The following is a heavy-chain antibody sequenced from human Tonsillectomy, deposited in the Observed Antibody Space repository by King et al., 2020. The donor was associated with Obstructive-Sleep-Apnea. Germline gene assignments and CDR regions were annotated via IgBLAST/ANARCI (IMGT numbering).Heavy chain of an antibody. J-gene: IGHJ6*02. CDR1: GGSISSYY. CDR2: IYYSGST. V-gene: IGHV4-59*08. CDR3: ASTPPYYDILTGFFVDV. Sequence: QLQLQESGPGLVKPSETLSLTCTVSGGSISSYYWSWIRQPPGKGLEWIGYIYYSGSTNYNPSLKSRVTISVDTSKNQFSLKLSSVTAADTAVYYCASTPPYYDILTGFFVDVWGQGTTVTVSS. D-gene: IGHD3-9*01.